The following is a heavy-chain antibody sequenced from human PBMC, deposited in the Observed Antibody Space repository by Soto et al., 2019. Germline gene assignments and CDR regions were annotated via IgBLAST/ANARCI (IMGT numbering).Heavy chain of an antibody. J-gene: IGHJ5*02. CDR3: ARQRSGWFLFDA. D-gene: IGHD6-19*01. CDR1: GFSLSNAKMG. V-gene: IGHV2-26*01. CDR2: IFSNDEQ. Sequence: VTLKESGPVLVRPTETLTLTCTVSGFSLSNAKMGVSWIRQPPGKALEWLAHIFSNDEQSYNTSLQNRLTISADTSKSQVVHTMTNTDPADPATYYCARQRSGWFLFDAWGQGTLVTVSS.